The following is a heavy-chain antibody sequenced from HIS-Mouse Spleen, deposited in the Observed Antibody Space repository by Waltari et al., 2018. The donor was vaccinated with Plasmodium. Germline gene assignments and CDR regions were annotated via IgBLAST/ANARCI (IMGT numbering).Heavy chain of an antibody. V-gene: IGHV1-2*07. Sequence: QVQLVQSGAEVKKPGASVKVSCKASGYTFTGYFMHWVRRAPGQGLEWMGWSNPTSGCTNYAHRFQGRVTMTRDTSISTAYMELSRRRSDETAVYYCARDPKQLGSAFDIWGQGTMVTVSS. D-gene: IGHD7-27*01. CDR3: ARDPKQLGSAFDI. CDR2: SNPTSGCT. J-gene: IGHJ3*02. CDR1: GYTFTGYF.